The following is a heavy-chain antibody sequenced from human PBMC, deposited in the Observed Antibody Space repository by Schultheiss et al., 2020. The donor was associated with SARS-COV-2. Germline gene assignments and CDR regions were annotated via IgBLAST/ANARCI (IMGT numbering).Heavy chain of an antibody. CDR3: ARDPGYSYGPTFDY. D-gene: IGHD5-18*01. Sequence: GESLKISCAASGFTFSSYSMNWVRQAPGKGLEWVSYSSSSSSTIYYADSVKGRFTISRDNAKNSLYLQMNSLRAEDTAVYYCARDPGYSYGPTFDYWGQGTLVTVSS. CDR1: GFTFSSYS. J-gene: IGHJ4*02. V-gene: IGHV3-48*01. CDR2: SSSSSSTI.